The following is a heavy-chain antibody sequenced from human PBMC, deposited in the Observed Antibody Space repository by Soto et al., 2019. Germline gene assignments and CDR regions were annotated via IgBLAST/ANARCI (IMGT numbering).Heavy chain of an antibody. J-gene: IGHJ4*02. D-gene: IGHD6-13*01. CDR3: AKDRGSSSWYDY. CDR2: ISGSGGST. CDR1: GFTFSSYA. V-gene: IGHV3-23*01. Sequence: PGGSLRLSCAASGFTFSSYAMSWVRQTPGKGLEWVSAISGSGGSTYYADSVKGRFTISRDNSKNTLYLQMNSLRAEDTAVYYCAKDRGSSSWYDYWGQGTLVTVSS.